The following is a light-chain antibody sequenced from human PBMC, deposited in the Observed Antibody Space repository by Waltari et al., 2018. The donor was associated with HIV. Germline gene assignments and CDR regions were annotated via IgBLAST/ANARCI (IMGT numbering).Light chain of an antibody. CDR3: GTCDSSLSAGV. CDR2: ENN. Sequence: QSVLTQPPSVSAAPGQKVTISRSGSSSNIGNNYVSWYQQLPGTAPKLLIYENNKRPSGIPDRFSGSKSGTSATLGITGLQTGDEADYYCGTCDSSLSAGVFGGGTKLTVL. J-gene: IGLJ3*02. V-gene: IGLV1-51*01. CDR1: SSNIGNNY.